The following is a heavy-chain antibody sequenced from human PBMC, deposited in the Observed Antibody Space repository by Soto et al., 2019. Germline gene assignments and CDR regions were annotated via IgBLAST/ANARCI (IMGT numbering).Heavy chain of an antibody. J-gene: IGHJ4*02. D-gene: IGHD6-19*01. V-gene: IGHV1-3*01. Sequence: QVQLVQSGAEVKKPGASVKVSCKASGYTFTSYAMHWVRQAPGQRLEWMGWINAGNGNTKYSQKSQGRVTITRDTSASTAYMELSSLRSEDTAVYYCARVSSGSRRVFDYWGQGTLVTVSS. CDR1: GYTFTSYA. CDR3: ARVSSGSRRVFDY. CDR2: INAGNGNT.